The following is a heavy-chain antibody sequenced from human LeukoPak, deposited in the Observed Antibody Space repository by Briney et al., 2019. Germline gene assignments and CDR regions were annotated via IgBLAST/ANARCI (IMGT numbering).Heavy chain of an antibody. Sequence: GGSLRLSCAASGFTFRNYDMNWVRQAPGKGLEWVSFIGSSGSPIYYADSVKGRFTISRDNAKNSLYLQMSSLRVEDTAVYYCAREPAGDPFDHWGQGTLVTVSS. V-gene: IGHV3-48*03. CDR1: GFTFRNYD. CDR3: AREPAGDPFDH. CDR2: IGSSGSPI. D-gene: IGHD3-16*01. J-gene: IGHJ4*02.